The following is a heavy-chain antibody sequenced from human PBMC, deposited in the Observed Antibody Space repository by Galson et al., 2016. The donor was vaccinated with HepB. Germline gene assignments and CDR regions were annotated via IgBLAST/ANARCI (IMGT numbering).Heavy chain of an antibody. CDR2: IYYSGST. CDR1: GGSFSSSSYY. J-gene: IGHJ5*02. Sequence: ETLSLTCTVSGGSFSSSSYYWGWIRQPPGKGLEWIGSIYYSGSTYYNPSLKSRVTISVDTSKNQFSLKLRSLTAAATAGYYCSRGLRGDYVWRRNRFDTWGQGTLVTVSS. D-gene: IGHD4-17*01. V-gene: IGHV4-39*07. CDR3: SRGLRGDYVWRRNRFDT.